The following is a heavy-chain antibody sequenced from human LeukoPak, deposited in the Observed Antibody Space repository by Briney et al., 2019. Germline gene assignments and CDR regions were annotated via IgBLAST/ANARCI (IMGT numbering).Heavy chain of an antibody. V-gene: IGHV4-34*01. J-gene: IGHJ4*02. Sequence: SETLSLTCAVYGGSFSGYYWSWIRQPPGKGLEWIGEINHSGSTNYNPSLKSRVTISVDTSNNQFSLKLSSVTAADTAVYYCARDGSMITFGGVIVWGQGTLVTVSS. CDR1: GGSFSGYY. CDR2: INHSGST. CDR3: ARDGSMITFGGVIV. D-gene: IGHD3-16*02.